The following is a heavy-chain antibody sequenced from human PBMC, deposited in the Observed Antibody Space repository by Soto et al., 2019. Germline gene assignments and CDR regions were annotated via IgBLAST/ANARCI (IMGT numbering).Heavy chain of an antibody. V-gene: IGHV3-30*18. J-gene: IGHJ4*02. D-gene: IGHD6-19*01. CDR1: GFTFSSYG. Sequence: QVQLVESGGGVVQPGRSLRLSCAASGFTFSSYGMHWVRQAPGKGLEWVAVISYDGSNKYYADSVKGRFTISRDNSKNTLYLQMNSLRAEDTAVYYCAKDRVGCGWSNYFDYWGQGTLVTVSS. CDR3: AKDRVGCGWSNYFDY. CDR2: ISYDGSNK.